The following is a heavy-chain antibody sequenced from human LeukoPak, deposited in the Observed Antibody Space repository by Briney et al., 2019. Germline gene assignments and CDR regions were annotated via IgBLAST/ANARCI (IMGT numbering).Heavy chain of an antibody. Sequence: GGSLRLSCAASGFTFSSYAMSWVRQTPGKGLEWVSAISGSGGSTYYADSVKGRFTISRDNSKNTLYLQMNSLRAEDTAVYYCAKWDATIFGVVKGIFDYWGQGTLVTVSS. J-gene: IGHJ4*02. D-gene: IGHD3-3*01. CDR1: GFTFSSYA. CDR3: AKWDATIFGVVKGIFDY. CDR2: ISGSGGST. V-gene: IGHV3-23*01.